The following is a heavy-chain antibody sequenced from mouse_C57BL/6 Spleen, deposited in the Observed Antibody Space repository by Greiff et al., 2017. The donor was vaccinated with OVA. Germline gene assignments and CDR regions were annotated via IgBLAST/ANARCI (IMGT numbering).Heavy chain of an antibody. CDR3: ARAPSITTAYAMDY. J-gene: IGHJ4*01. CDR2: IYPGSGST. V-gene: IGHV1-55*01. CDR1: GYTFTSYW. Sequence: QVQLKQPGAELVKPGASVKMSCKASGYTFTSYWITWVKQRPGQGLEWIGDIYPGSGSTNYNEKFKSKATLTVDTSSSTAYMQLSSLTSEDSAVYYCARAPSITTAYAMDYWGQGTSVTVSA. D-gene: IGHD1-1*01.